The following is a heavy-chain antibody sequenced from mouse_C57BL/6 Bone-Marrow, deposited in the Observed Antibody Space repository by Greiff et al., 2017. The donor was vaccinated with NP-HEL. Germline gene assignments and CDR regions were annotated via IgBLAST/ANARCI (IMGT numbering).Heavy chain of an antibody. Sequence: EVQLVESGGDLVKPGGSLKLSCAASGFTFSSYGMSWVRQTPDKRLEWVATISRGSSYTYYPDSVKGRFTISRDNAKNTLYLQMSRLKSEDTAMYYCASPYDYDVAWFAYWGQGTLVTVSA. CDR1: GFTFSSYG. D-gene: IGHD2-4*01. V-gene: IGHV5-6*01. CDR3: ASPYDYDVAWFAY. CDR2: ISRGSSYT. J-gene: IGHJ3*01.